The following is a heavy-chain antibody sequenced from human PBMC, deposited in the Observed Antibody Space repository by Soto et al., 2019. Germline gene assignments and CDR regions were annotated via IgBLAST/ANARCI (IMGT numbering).Heavy chain of an antibody. CDR2: VYYSGST. J-gene: IGHJ4*02. D-gene: IGHD2-8*01. V-gene: IGHV4-61*01. CDR1: GGSVSSESYY. CDR3: ARLDCVTNTCQFDF. Sequence: QVQLQESGPGLVKPSETLSLTCSVSGGSVSSESYYWSWIRQPPGKGLEWIGYVYYSGSTNNNPSLVSRVAISVDTSKNQFSLKLRSVTAADTAVYYCARLDCVTNTCQFDFWGQGTLVTVSS.